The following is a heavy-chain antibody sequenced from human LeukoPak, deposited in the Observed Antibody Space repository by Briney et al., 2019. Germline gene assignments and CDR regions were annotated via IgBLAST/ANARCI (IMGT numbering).Heavy chain of an antibody. D-gene: IGHD3-10*01. CDR1: AFTFSEYF. J-gene: IGHJ4*02. CDR2: IGTSGTHI. Sequence: KPGGSLRLSCAASAFTFSEYFMGSVRHAPGKGLEWVSYIGTSGTHIFPADSVNGRLTVSRDNAKNSLSLQMNSLRAEDTAVYYCARDPRGTLVRGHRFDYWGQGTLVTVSS. CDR3: ARDPRGTLVRGHRFDY. V-gene: IGHV3-11*01.